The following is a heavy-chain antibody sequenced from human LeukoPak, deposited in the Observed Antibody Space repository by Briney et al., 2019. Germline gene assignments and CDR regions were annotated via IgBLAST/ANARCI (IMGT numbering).Heavy chain of an antibody. V-gene: IGHV4-4*07. J-gene: IGHJ4*02. CDR1: GGSISSDY. Sequence: PSETLSLTCTVSGGSISSDYWSWIRQPAGKGLEWIGRIYASGSTNYNPSLKSRVTMSVDTSKNQFSLKLSSVTAADTAVYYCVRGGGGCSSTSCQEFDYWGQGTLVTVSS. D-gene: IGHD2-2*01. CDR2: IYASGST. CDR3: VRGGGGCSSTSCQEFDY.